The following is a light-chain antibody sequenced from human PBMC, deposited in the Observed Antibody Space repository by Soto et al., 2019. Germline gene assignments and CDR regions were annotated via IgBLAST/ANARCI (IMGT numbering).Light chain of an antibody. CDR3: QQRSNWPPWT. Sequence: EIVLTQSPATLSLSPGERATLSCRASQSVSSYLAWYQQKPGQAPRLLIYEASNRATGILARFSCSGSGTDFTLTISSLEPEDFAVYYCQQRSNWPPWTVGQGTKVEI. CDR2: EAS. CDR1: QSVSSY. J-gene: IGKJ1*01. V-gene: IGKV3-11*01.